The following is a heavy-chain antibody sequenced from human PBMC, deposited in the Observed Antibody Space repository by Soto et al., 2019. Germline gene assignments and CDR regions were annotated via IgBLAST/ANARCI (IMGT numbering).Heavy chain of an antibody. Sequence: SVKVSCKASGGTFSSYAISWVRQAPGQGLEWMGGIIPIFGTANYAQKFQGRVTITADKSTSTAYMELSSLRSEDTAVYYCASDLRTIFGVVITFYYYYGMDVWG. J-gene: IGHJ6*02. D-gene: IGHD3-3*01. CDR1: GGTFSSYA. CDR2: IIPIFGTA. CDR3: ASDLRTIFGVVITFYYYYGMDV. V-gene: IGHV1-69*06.